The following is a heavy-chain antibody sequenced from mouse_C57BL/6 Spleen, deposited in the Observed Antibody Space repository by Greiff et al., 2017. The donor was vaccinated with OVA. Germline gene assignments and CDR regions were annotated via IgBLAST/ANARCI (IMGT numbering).Heavy chain of an antibody. CDR1: GYTFTTYP. D-gene: IGHD1-1*01. V-gene: IGHV1-47*01. Sequence: QVQLQQSGAELVKPGASVKMSCKASGYTFTTYPIEWMKQNHGKSLEWIGNFHPYNDDTKYNEKFKGKATLTVEKSSSTVYLELSRLTSDDSAVYYCARGYYGSSYGWYFDVWGTGTTVTVSS. CDR2: FHPYNDDT. CDR3: ARGYYGSSYGWYFDV. J-gene: IGHJ1*03.